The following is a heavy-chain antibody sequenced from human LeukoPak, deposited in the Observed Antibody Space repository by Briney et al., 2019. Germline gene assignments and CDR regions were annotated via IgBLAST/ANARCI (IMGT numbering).Heavy chain of an antibody. Sequence: SETLSLTCAVYGGSFSGYYWSWIRQPPGKGLEWIGEISHSGSTNYNPSLKSRVTISVDTSKNQFSLKLSSVTAADTAVYYCARSTKQQLDGFFDYWGQGTLVTVSS. CDR2: ISHSGST. J-gene: IGHJ4*02. V-gene: IGHV4-34*01. CDR3: ARSTKQQLDGFFDY. CDR1: GGSFSGYY. D-gene: IGHD6-13*01.